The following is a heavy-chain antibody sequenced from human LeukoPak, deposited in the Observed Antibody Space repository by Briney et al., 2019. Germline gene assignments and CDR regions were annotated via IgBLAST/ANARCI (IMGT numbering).Heavy chain of an antibody. J-gene: IGHJ4*02. V-gene: IGHV2-5*02. CDR3: VHIRSDLVDRPVVDY. Sequence: ESGPTLVKHTQALTLTCSFSGFPLSTSGVGVGWIRQPPGKALEWLSVIYWDDDKRYRPSLKSRLTITKDTSKNQVILTMTDMDPVDTATYYCVHIRSDLVDRPVVDYWGQGTLVTVSS. CDR1: GFPLSTSGVG. D-gene: IGHD2-21*01. CDR2: IYWDDDK.